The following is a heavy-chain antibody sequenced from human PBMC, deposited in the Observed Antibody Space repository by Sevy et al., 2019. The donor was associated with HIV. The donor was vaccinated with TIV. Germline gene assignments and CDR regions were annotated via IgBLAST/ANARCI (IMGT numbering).Heavy chain of an antibody. D-gene: IGHD2-8*01. CDR1: GFTFSKYS. CDR3: AREGCTKPHDY. CDR2: LSFGCGEI. Sequence: GGLRLSCAASGFTFSKYSMSWVRQPPGKGLEWVSTLSFGCGEINYADSVKGRFTISRDNSKSSVYLQMNNLRPEDMAVYYCAREGCTKPHDYWGQGTLVTVSS. V-gene: IGHV3-23*01. J-gene: IGHJ4*02.